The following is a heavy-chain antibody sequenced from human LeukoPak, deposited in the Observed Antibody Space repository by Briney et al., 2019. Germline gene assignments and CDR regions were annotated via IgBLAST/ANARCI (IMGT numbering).Heavy chain of an antibody. D-gene: IGHD3-9*01. J-gene: IGHJ3*01. CDR3: AKDILCPYAFDF. V-gene: IGHV3-23*01. CDR1: GFTFSNYA. Sequence: GGSLRLSCAASGFTFSNYAMTWVRQAPGKGLEWVSRIIDSGDRTYYADSVKGRFTISRDTSKNTLYLQMNSLRVDDTAVYYCAKDILCPYAFDFWGHGTMVTVSS. CDR2: IIDSGDRT.